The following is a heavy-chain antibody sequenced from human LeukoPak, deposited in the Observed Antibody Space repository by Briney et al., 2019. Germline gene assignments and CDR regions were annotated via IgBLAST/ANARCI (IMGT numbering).Heavy chain of an antibody. D-gene: IGHD3-9*01. Sequence: SETLSLTCTVSGGSISSSSYYWGWIRQPPGKGLEWIGSIYYSGSTYYNPSLKSRVTISVDTSKNQFSLKVSSVTAADTAIYYCARDLSFDWFPYYFDYWGQGILVTVSS. CDR2: IYYSGST. CDR1: GGSISSSSYY. J-gene: IGHJ4*02. V-gene: IGHV4-39*07. CDR3: ARDLSFDWFPYYFDY.